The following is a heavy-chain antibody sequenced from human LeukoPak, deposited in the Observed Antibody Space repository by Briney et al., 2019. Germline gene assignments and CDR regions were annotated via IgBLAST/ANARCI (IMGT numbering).Heavy chain of an antibody. Sequence: SETLSLTCTVSGGSITSSYWSWIRQPPGKGLEWIGYIFDSGRTNYNPSLKWRVTLPLDTSKNKFSLRLSSVTAADTAVYYCARHPNSGWHFDYWGQGTLVTVSS. J-gene: IGHJ4*02. D-gene: IGHD6-19*01. CDR1: GGSITSSY. CDR2: IFDSGRT. CDR3: ARHPNSGWHFDY. V-gene: IGHV4-59*08.